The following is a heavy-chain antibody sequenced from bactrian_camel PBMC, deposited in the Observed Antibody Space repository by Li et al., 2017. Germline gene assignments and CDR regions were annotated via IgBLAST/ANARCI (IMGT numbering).Heavy chain of an antibody. V-gene: IGHV3S1*01. CDR1: GFTFTSYW. D-gene: IGHD6*01. CDR3: AKAGGSWDGETPAFDY. J-gene: IGHJ4*01. Sequence: VESGGGLVQPGGSLRLSCAASGFTFTSYWMYWVRQAPGTGLEWVSGIRSGGTVTYYADSVKGRFTISRDNAKNTLYLQLNSLQTEDTAMYYCAKAGGSWDGETPAFDYWGQGTQVTVS. CDR2: IRSGGTVT.